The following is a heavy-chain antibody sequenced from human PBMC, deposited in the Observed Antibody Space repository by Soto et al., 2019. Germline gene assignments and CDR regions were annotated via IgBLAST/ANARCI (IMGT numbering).Heavy chain of an antibody. CDR3: AKYSSYWDEDY. V-gene: IGHV3-23*01. D-gene: IGHD3-22*01. CDR2: ISGSGEST. J-gene: IGHJ4*02. CDR1: GFTFSSYA. Sequence: EVQLLESGGGLVQPGGSLRLSCAASGFTFSSYAMTWVRQAPGEGLQWVSSISGSGESTFHADSVKGRFTISRDNSKNTLTLQMNSRRAEDTAIYYCAKYSSYWDEDYWGQGTLVTVSS.